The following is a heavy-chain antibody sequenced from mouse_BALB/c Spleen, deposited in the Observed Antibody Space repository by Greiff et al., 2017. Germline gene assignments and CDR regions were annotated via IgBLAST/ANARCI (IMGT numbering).Heavy chain of an antibody. V-gene: IGHV3-6*02. D-gene: IGHD2-14*01. CDR3: ARNYRYDRAWFAY. CDR2: ISYDGSN. Sequence: VQLKQSGPGLVKPSQSLSLTCSVTGYSITSGYYWNWIRQFPGNKLEWMGYISYDGSNNYNPSLKNRISITRDTSKNQFFLKLNSVTTEDTATYYCARNYRYDRAWFAYWGQGTLVTVSA. CDR1: GYSITSGYY. J-gene: IGHJ3*01.